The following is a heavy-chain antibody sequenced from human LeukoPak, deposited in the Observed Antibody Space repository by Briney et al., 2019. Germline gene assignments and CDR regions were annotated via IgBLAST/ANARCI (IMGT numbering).Heavy chain of an antibody. CDR1: GYIFTHYW. J-gene: IGHJ6*02. CDR3: ARRAARNYYYYGMDV. CDR2: IYPADSDT. D-gene: IGHD6-6*01. Sequence: GESLKISCQASGYIFTHYWIGWVRQMPGNGLESMGIIYPADSDTTYSPSFQGQVTISVDKSISTVYLQWSSLKASDTAMYYCARRAARNYYYYGMDVWGQGTTVTVSS. V-gene: IGHV5-51*01.